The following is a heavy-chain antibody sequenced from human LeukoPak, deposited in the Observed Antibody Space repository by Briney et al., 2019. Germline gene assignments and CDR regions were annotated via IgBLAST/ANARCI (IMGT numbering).Heavy chain of an antibody. Sequence: SETLSLTCTVSGGSISSYYWSWIRQPPGKGLEWIGYIYYSGSTNYNPSLKSRVTISVDMSKNQFSLKLSSVTAADTAVYYCASEGSLSAFDIWGQGTMVTVSS. J-gene: IGHJ3*02. CDR1: GGSISSYY. CDR3: ASEGSLSAFDI. CDR2: IYYSGST. V-gene: IGHV4-59*01. D-gene: IGHD1-26*01.